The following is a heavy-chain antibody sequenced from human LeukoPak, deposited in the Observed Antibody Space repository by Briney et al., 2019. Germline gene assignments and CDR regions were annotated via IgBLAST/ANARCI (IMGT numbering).Heavy chain of an antibody. V-gene: IGHV3-20*04. CDR1: GFTFDDYG. Sequence: GGSLRLSCAASGFTFDDYGMSWVRQVPGKGLEWVSGINWNGGSTGYADSVKGRFTISRDNAKNSLYLQMNSLRAGDTAFYYCAREGYCSTTSCAYAMDVWGQGTTVTVSS. CDR2: INWNGGST. J-gene: IGHJ6*02. D-gene: IGHD2-2*01. CDR3: AREGYCSTTSCAYAMDV.